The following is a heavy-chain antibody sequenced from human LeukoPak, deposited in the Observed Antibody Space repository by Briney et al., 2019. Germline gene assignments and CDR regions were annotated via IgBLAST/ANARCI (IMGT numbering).Heavy chain of an antibody. CDR2: ISYDGSNR. J-gene: IGHJ4*02. CDR3: ARGKKLQYFDRTKYYFDD. Sequence: GGSLRLSCAASGFTFSSYGMHWVRQAPGKGLEWVAVISYDGSNRYYADSVKGRFTISRDNSKNMLYLQMNSLRPEDTAVYYCARGKKLQYFDRTKYYFDDWGQGTLATVSS. D-gene: IGHD3-9*01. V-gene: IGHV3-30*03. CDR1: GFTFSSYG.